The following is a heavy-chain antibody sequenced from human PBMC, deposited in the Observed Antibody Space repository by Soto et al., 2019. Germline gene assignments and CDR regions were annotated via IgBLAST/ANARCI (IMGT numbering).Heavy chain of an antibody. J-gene: IGHJ6*02. V-gene: IGHV3-23*01. CDR3: GSICGPCDSGMAV. Sequence: EVQLLQSGGGLVQPGGSLRLSCTASTFNFADYAMSWVRQAPGKGLEWLATTSRSDGSTYYPESLEGRFSISKDNSKNTMSLQMSSLRGDAEAIYYCGSICGPCDSGMAVGGQGPTVTVSS. CDR1: TFNFADYA. D-gene: IGHD3-3*02. CDR2: TSRSDGST.